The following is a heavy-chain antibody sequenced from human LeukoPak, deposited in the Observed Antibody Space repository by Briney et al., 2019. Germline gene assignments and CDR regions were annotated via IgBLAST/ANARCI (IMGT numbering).Heavy chain of an antibody. V-gene: IGHV4-38-2*01. CDR2: IYHSGGT. D-gene: IGHD3-22*01. CDR1: GYSISSGYY. Sequence: SETLSLTCAVSGYSISSGYYWGWIRQPPGKGLEWIGSIYHSGGTYYNPSLKSRVTISVDTSKNQFSLKLRSVTAADTAVYYCARRGDSSGPSPPPFDYWGQGTLVTVSS. J-gene: IGHJ4*02. CDR3: ARRGDSSGPSPPPFDY.